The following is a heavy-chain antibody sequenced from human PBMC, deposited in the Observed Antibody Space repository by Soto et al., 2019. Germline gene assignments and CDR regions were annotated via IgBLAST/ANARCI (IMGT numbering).Heavy chain of an antibody. Sequence: SQTLSLTCTISGDSVSSNSAAWNWIRQSPSRGLEWLGRTYYRSKWYNDYAVSVKSRATISVETSKNQFSMKLTSVTASDTAVYYCARSYYDSTGFAVDPWGQGTLVTVSS. V-gene: IGHV6-1*01. D-gene: IGHD3-22*01. J-gene: IGHJ5*02. CDR3: ARSYYDSTGFAVDP. CDR1: GDSVSSNSAA. CDR2: TYYRSKWYN.